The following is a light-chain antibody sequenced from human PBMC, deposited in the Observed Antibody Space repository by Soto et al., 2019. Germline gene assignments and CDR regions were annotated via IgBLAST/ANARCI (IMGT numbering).Light chain of an antibody. J-gene: IGLJ3*02. Sequence: QSVLTQPPSLSGTPGQRVTISGSGSNSNIGRYSVNWYQHFPGTAPKILIYSDDERPSGVPARFSGSKSGNSASLAISRLQSDDEAEYYCESLDYNLKGPLFGGGTKLTVL. CDR2: SDD. V-gene: IGLV1-44*01. CDR1: NSNIGRYS. CDR3: ESLDYNLKGPL.